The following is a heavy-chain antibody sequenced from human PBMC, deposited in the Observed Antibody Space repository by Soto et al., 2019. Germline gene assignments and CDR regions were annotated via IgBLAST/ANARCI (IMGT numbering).Heavy chain of an antibody. V-gene: IGHV3-23*01. D-gene: IGHD6-13*01. J-gene: IGHJ6*02. CDR1: GFTFSSYA. CDR2: ISGSGGST. CDR3: AKLEGKQQLVRYYYGMDV. Sequence: PGGSLRLSCAASGFTFSSYAMSWVRQAPGKGLEWVSAISGSGGSTYYADSAKGRFTISRDNSKNTLYLQMNSLRAEDTAVYYCAKLEGKQQLVRYYYGMDVWGQGTTVTVSS.